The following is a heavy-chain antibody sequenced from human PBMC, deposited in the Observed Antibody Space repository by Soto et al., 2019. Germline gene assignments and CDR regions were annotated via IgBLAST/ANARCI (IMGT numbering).Heavy chain of an antibody. D-gene: IGHD6-19*01. V-gene: IGHV4-59*01. Sequence: KSSETLSLTCSVSGGSISGSYWSWIRQSPGKGLEWLGYVYYTGSTNYSPSLRSRVSISVDTSKNEFSLRLSSVTAADTAVYFCARSVAVPGEHIDYCGQGTHVTVYS. CDR3: ARSVAVPGEHIDY. CDR2: VYYTGST. J-gene: IGHJ4*02. CDR1: GGSISGSY.